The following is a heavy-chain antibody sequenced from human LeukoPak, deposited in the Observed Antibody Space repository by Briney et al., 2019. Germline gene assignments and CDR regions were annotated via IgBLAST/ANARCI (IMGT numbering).Heavy chain of an antibody. V-gene: IGHV1-69*13. CDR2: IIPMFGTP. J-gene: IGHJ5*02. CDR3: ARASGYEGDWFDP. Sequence: ASVKVSCKASGYTFTGYYMHWVRQAPGQGLEWMGGIIPMFGTPNYAQKFQGRVTITADESTSTAYMELSSLRSEDTAVYYCARASGYEGDWFDPWGQGTLVTVSS. D-gene: IGHD5-12*01. CDR1: GYTFTGYY.